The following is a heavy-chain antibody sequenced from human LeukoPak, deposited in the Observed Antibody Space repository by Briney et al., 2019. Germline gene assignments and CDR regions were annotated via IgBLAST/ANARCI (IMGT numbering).Heavy chain of an antibody. V-gene: IGHV1-46*01. CDR2: INPSGGST. Sequence: WASVKVSCKASGYTFTSYYMHWVRQAPGQGLEWMGIINPSGGSTSYAQKFQGRVTMTRDTSTSTVYMELSSLRSEDTAVYYCARGAPVVVPSDYGPGYFRLWGQGTLVTVSS. CDR1: GYTFTSYY. D-gene: IGHD2-15*01. CDR3: ARGAPVVVPSDYGPGYFRL. J-gene: IGHJ1*01.